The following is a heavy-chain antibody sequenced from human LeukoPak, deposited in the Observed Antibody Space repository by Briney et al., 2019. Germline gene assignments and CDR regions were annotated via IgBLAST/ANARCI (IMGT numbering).Heavy chain of an antibody. CDR1: GFTFSSYG. V-gene: IGHV3-33*01. D-gene: IGHD4-17*01. J-gene: IGHJ6*04. Sequence: GGFLRLSCAASGFTFSSYGMHWVRQAPGKGLEWVAVIWYDGSNKYYADSVKGRFTISRDNSKNTLYLQMNSLRAEDTAVYYCASPPVTTDYYGMVVWGKGTTVTVSS. CDR3: ASPPVTTDYYGMVV. CDR2: IWYDGSNK.